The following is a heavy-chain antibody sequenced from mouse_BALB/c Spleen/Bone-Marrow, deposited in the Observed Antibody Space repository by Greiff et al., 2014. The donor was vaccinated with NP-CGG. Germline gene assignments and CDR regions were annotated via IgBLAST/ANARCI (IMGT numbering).Heavy chain of an antibody. Sequence: ESGAELVKPGASVKLSCTASGFNIKDTYMHWVKQRPEQGLEWIGRIDPVNGNTKYDPKFQGKATITADTSSNTAYLQLSSLTSEDTAVYYCARYYYGSSYFDYWGQGTTLTVSS. CDR3: ARYYYGSSYFDY. CDR1: GFNIKDTY. D-gene: IGHD1-1*01. J-gene: IGHJ2*01. V-gene: IGHV14-3*02. CDR2: IDPVNGNT.